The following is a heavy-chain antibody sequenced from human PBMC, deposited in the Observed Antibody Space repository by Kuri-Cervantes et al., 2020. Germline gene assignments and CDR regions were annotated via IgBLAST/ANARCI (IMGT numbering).Heavy chain of an antibody. J-gene: IGHJ4*02. Sequence: ASVKVSCKASGYTFTSYGISWVRQAPGQGLEWMGWINPNSGGTNYAQKFQGWVTMTRDTSISTAYMELSRLRSDDTAVYYCARGGVVGDYVDYWGQGTLVTVSS. CDR1: GYTFTSYG. CDR2: INPNSGGT. V-gene: IGHV1-2*04. CDR3: ARGGVVGDYVDY. D-gene: IGHD2-8*01.